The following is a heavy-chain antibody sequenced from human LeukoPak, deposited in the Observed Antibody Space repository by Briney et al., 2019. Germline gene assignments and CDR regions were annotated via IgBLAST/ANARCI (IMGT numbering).Heavy chain of an antibody. Sequence: GGSLRLSCAASGFTFSSYWMGWVRQAPGKGLEWVANIKQDGSVQYYVDSVKGRFTISRDNAKNSLYLQMHSLRVEDTAVYYCAQGRLGYSYGAFDHWGQGTLVTVSS. V-gene: IGHV3-7*05. CDR1: GFTFSSYW. CDR3: AQGRLGYSYGAFDH. D-gene: IGHD5-18*01. J-gene: IGHJ4*02. CDR2: IKQDGSVQ.